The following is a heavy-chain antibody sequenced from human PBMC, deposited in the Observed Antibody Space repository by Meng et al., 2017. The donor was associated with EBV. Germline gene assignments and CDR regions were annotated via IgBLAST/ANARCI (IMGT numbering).Heavy chain of an antibody. D-gene: IGHD3-10*01. V-gene: IGHV2-5*02. J-gene: IGHJ4*02. CDR1: AISLTTSGGG. CDR3: AHSKYYSDSGGYWDYLDD. CDR2: IYWDDAK. Sequence: FQDVRLTHVKHTHTSRVTITFSAISLTTSGGGGGCIPQPPGKDLEWLAVIYWDDAKRHSPSLKIRLTITKDTSKNQVVLTMTNMDPVDTATYFCAHSKYYSDSGGYWDYLDDWGQGTLVTV.